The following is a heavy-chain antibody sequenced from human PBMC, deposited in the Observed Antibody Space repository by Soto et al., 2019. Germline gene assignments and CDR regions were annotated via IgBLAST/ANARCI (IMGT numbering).Heavy chain of an antibody. D-gene: IGHD2-21*01. CDR1: QLTFNTYW. V-gene: IGHV3-7*01. CDR3: STGDQD. Sequence: EVQLVESGGNLVQPGGSLRLSCAASQLTFNTYWMTWVSQVPGKGLEWVATIIPDGSQRYYVDSVKGRFTISRDNAKNSLGLQMNNLRVDDTAGYYCSTGDQDWGQGTLVTVSS. CDR2: IIPDGSQR. J-gene: IGHJ1*01.